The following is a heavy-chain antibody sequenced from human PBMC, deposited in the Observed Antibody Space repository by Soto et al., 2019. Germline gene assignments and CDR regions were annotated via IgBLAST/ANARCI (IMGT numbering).Heavy chain of an antibody. V-gene: IGHV4-34*01. CDR3: ARLWSSNEGSS. CDR2: INHSGGT. Sequence: SETLSLTCAVYGGSFRGYYWSWIRQAPGKGLEWIGEINHSGGTNYNPSLKSRVSISVDASKNQFSLQLTSVTAADTAVYYCARLWSSNEGSSWGQGTLVTVSS. D-gene: IGHD3-10*01. CDR1: GGSFRGYY. J-gene: IGHJ4*02.